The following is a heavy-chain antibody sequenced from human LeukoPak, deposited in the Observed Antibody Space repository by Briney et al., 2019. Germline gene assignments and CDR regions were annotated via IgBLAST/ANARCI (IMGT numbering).Heavy chain of an antibody. V-gene: IGHV4-34*01. CDR2: INHSGST. J-gene: IGHJ4*02. CDR1: GFTFGDHS. Sequence: GSLRLSCTASGFTFGDHSVSWIRQPPGKGLEWIGEINHSGSTNYNPSLKSRVTISVDTSKNQFSLKLSSVTAADTAVYYCARVSDYGGAPCLDYWGQGTLVTVSS. D-gene: IGHD4-23*01. CDR3: ARVSDYGGAPCLDY.